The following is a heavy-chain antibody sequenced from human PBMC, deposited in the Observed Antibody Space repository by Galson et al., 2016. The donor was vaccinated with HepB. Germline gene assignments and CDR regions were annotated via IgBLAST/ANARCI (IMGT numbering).Heavy chain of an antibody. Sequence: SLRLSCAASGITFSPYAMTWVRQAPGKGLQWVSFISAGGCSTKYVESVKGRFPISRDDSKKPLYLQLDSLRADDTAVYYCARVLTQSHYYGMDVWGQGTTVTVSS. CDR3: ARVLTQSHYYGMDV. CDR2: ISAGGCST. J-gene: IGHJ6*02. CDR1: GITFSPYA. V-gene: IGHV3-23*01. D-gene: IGHD3-9*01.